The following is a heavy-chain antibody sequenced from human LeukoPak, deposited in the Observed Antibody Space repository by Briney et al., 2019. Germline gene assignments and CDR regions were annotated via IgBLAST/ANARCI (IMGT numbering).Heavy chain of an antibody. V-gene: IGHV1-8*03. Sequence: GASVKVSCEXSGYTFFSHDINWVRQATGQGLEWMGWMNPKSGNTGYSQKFQARITISRDTSRNTAYMELNSLISEDTAVYFCARDTSGQTRADDAFDIWGQGTMVTVSS. D-gene: IGHD6-19*01. CDR3: ARDTSGQTRADDAFDI. CDR1: GYTFFSHD. CDR2: MNPKSGNT. J-gene: IGHJ3*02.